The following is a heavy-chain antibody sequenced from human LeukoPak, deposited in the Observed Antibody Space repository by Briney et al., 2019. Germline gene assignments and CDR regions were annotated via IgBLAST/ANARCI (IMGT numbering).Heavy chain of an antibody. CDR2: ISYSGST. Sequence: SETLSLTCTVSGGSISSYYWSWIRQPPGKGLEWIGYISYSGSTNYNPSLKSRVTISVDTSKNQFSLRLSSVTAADTAVYYCARLHYVWGSTPAFDYWGQGTLVTVSS. J-gene: IGHJ4*02. D-gene: IGHD3-16*01. CDR1: GGSISSYY. CDR3: ARLHYVWGSTPAFDY. V-gene: IGHV4-59*01.